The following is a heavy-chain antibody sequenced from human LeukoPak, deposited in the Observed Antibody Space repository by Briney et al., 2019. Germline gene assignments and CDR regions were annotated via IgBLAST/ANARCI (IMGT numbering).Heavy chain of an antibody. CDR1: GGSISSYY. V-gene: IGHV4-59*08. CDR3: ARAGEYYYDSSGYI. CDR2: IYHSGST. D-gene: IGHD3-22*01. J-gene: IGHJ4*02. Sequence: PSETLSLTCTVSGGSISSYYWSWIRQPPGKGLEWIGYIYHSGSTNYNPSLKSRVTISIDTSKNQFSLNLSSVTAADTAVYYCARAGEYYYDSSGYIWGQGTLVTVSS.